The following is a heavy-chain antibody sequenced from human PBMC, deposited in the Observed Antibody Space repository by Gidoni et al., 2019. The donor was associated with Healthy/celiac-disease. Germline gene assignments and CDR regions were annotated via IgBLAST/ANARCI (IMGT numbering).Heavy chain of an antibody. CDR1: GLTFSSYG. D-gene: IGHD2-15*01. J-gene: IGHJ3*02. V-gene: IGHV3-30*03. CDR3: ATSPYPTRIFAAFDI. CDR2: ISDDGSNK. Sequence: QVQLVESGGGVVQPGRSLRLSCADSGLTFSSYGMHWVRKAPGKGLEWVAVISDDGSNKYYAASVKGRFTISRDNSKNTLYLQMNSLRAEDTAVYYCATSPYPTRIFAAFDIWGQGTMVTVSS.